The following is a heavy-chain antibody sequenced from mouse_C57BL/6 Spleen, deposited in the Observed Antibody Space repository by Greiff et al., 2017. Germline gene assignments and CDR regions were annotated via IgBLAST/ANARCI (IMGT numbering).Heavy chain of an antibody. CDR1: GYTFTSYW. J-gene: IGHJ2*01. CDR2: IDPSDSYT. D-gene: IGHD3-1*01. Sequence: QVQLQQPGAELVKPGASVKLSCKASGYTFTSYWMQWVKQRPGQGLEWIGEIDPSDSYTNYTQKFKGKATLTVDTSSSTAYMQLSSLTSEDSAVYYCARGGATPVEWTNYWGQGTTLTVSS. CDR3: ARGGATPVEWTNY. V-gene: IGHV1-50*01.